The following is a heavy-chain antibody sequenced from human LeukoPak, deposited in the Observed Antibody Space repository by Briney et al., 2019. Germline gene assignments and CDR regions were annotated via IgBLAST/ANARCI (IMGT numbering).Heavy chain of an antibody. CDR3: ARLIPQKWELPGKWFDP. J-gene: IGHJ5*02. D-gene: IGHD1-26*01. CDR2: INPSAGST. Sequence: ASVKVSCKASGYTFTKYYIHWVRQAPGQGLEWMGIINPSAGSTNYAQKFQGRVTMTTDTSTSTASMELRSLRSDDTAVYYCARLIPQKWELPGKWFDPWGQGTLVTVSS. CDR1: GYTFTKYY. V-gene: IGHV1-46*01.